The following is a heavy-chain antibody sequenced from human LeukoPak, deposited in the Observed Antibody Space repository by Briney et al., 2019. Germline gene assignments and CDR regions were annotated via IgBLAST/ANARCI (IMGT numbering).Heavy chain of an antibody. CDR3: ASNLV. CDR1: GVTVSTNY. J-gene: IGHJ3*01. CDR2: IYSGGST. Sequence: GGSLRLSCAAPGVTVSTNYMSRGRQAPGKGLEWVSVIYSGGSTYYADSVKGRFTISRDNSKNTLYLQMNSLVAEDTAVYYCASNLVGGQGTMVTVSS. V-gene: IGHV3-66*01.